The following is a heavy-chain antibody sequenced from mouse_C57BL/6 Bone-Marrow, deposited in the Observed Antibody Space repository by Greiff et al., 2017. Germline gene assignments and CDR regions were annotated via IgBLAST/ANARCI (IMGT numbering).Heavy chain of an antibody. CDR1: GYSFTGYY. V-gene: IGHV1-42*01. D-gene: IGHD2-12*01. CDR2: INPRTGGT. Sequence: VQLQQSGPELVKPGASVKISCKASGYSFTGYYMNWVKQSPEKSLEWIGEINPRTGGTTYNQKFKAKATLTVDKSSTTAYMQLKRRTSEDSAVYCCARESYQLSFAYWGQGTLVTVAA. CDR3: ARESYQLSFAY. J-gene: IGHJ3*01.